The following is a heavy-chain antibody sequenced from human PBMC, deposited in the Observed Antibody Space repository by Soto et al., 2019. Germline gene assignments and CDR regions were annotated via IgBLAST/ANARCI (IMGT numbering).Heavy chain of an antibody. D-gene: IGHD3-3*01. CDR1: GFTFSSYA. J-gene: IGHJ5*02. CDR2: ISGSGGST. Sequence: GGSLRLSCAASGFTFSSYAMSWVRQAPGKGLEWVSAISGSGGSTYYADSVKGRFTISRDNSKNTLYLQMNSLRAEDTAVYYCAKDRADTIFGVVPYNWFDPWGQGTLVTVSS. CDR3: AKDRADTIFGVVPYNWFDP. V-gene: IGHV3-23*01.